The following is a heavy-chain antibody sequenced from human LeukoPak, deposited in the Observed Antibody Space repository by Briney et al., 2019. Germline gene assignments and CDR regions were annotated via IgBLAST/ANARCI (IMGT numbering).Heavy chain of an antibody. CDR1: GFTFRNHA. CDR3: ATPVPHGSDPSLYYYYMDV. J-gene: IGHJ6*03. D-gene: IGHD3-10*01. Sequence: SGGSLRLSCVASGFTFRNHAFEWVRQAPGKGLEWVAVIAYDGSKQYYGDPLKGRFTISRDNVKETLYLEMNSLRIEDTAVYYCATPVPHGSDPSLYYYYMDVWGKGTTVTISS. V-gene: IGHV3-30*04. CDR2: IAYDGSKQ.